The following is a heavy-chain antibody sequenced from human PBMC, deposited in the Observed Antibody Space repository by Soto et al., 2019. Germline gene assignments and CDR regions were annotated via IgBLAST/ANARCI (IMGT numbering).Heavy chain of an antibody. V-gene: IGHV1-3*01. CDR1: GYTFTSYA. Sequence: GASVKVSCKASGYTFTSYAMHWVRQAPGQRREWMGWINAGNGNTKYSQKFQGRVTITRDTSASTAYMELSSLRSEDTAVYYCARALGVNYCFDYWGQGTLVTVSS. CDR2: INAGNGNT. J-gene: IGHJ4*02. D-gene: IGHD1-20*01. CDR3: ARALGVNYCFDY.